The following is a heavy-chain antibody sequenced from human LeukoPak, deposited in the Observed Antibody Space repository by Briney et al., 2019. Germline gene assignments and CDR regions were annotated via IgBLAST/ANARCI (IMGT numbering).Heavy chain of an antibody. Sequence: SETLSLTCTVSGGSISGSSYYWGWIRQPPGKGLEWIRSIYYSGSTYYNPSLKSRVTISVDTSKNQFSLKLSSVTAADTAVYYCAHYYYDSSGPIPWFDPWGQGTLVTVSS. V-gene: IGHV4-39*01. J-gene: IGHJ5*02. CDR2: IYYSGST. CDR3: AHYYYDSSGPIPWFDP. D-gene: IGHD3-22*01. CDR1: GGSISGSSYY.